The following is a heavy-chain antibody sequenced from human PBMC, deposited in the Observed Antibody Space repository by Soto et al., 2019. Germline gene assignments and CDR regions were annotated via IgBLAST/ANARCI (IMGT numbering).Heavy chain of an antibody. CDR3: ARLRRFLEWTLYGDFDY. CDR2: ITGLSDGM. J-gene: IGHJ4*02. D-gene: IGHD3-3*01. Sequence: PGRSLRLSYAASGFNFTNYAMTWVRQAQGKGLEWVAVITGLSDGMHYADSVKGQVTISADKSISTAYLQWSSLKASDTAMYYCARLRRFLEWTLYGDFDYWGQGTLVTVSS. V-gene: IGHV3-23*01. CDR1: GFNFTNYA.